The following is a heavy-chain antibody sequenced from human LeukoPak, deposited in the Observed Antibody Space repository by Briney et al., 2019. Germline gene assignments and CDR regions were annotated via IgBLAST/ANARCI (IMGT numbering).Heavy chain of an antibody. Sequence: GGSLRLSCAASGFTFSSYSMNWVRQAPGKGLEWVSSISSSSSYIYYADSVKGRFTISRDNAKNSLYLQMNSLRAEDTAVYYCPRDDNWNDVGFDYWGQGTLVTVSS. CDR2: ISSSSSYI. CDR1: GFTFSSYS. D-gene: IGHD1-1*01. V-gene: IGHV3-21*01. J-gene: IGHJ4*02. CDR3: PRDDNWNDVGFDY.